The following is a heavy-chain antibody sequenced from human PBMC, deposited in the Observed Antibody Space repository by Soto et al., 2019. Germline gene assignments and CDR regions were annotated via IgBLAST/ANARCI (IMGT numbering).Heavy chain of an antibody. V-gene: IGHV3-23*01. J-gene: IGHJ4*02. CDR1: GFTFSNFA. Sequence: GGSLRLSCVVPGFTFSNFAMSWVRQAPGKGLEWVSTLTGSSGVTYYADSVKGRFAISRDNSRNTLSLQMNSLTAEDTAVYYCAKGGATYGLLTHDYWGQGTLVTVSS. D-gene: IGHD3-9*01. CDR3: AKGGATYGLLTHDY. CDR2: LTGSSGVT.